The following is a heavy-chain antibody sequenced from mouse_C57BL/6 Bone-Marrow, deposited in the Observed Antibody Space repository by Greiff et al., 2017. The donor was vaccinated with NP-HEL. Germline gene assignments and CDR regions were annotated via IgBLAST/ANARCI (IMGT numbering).Heavy chain of an antibody. CDR2: IRSKSNNYAT. CDR1: GFSFNTYA. V-gene: IGHV10-1*01. J-gene: IGHJ2*01. CDR3: VRQGYDGYYLDY. Sequence: EVMLVESGGGLVQPKGSLKLSCAASGFSFNTYAMNWVRQAPGKGLEWVARIRSKSNNYATYYADSLKARFTISRDDSESMLYLQMNNLKTVDTAMYYCVRQGYDGYYLDYWGQGTTRTVSS. D-gene: IGHD2-3*01.